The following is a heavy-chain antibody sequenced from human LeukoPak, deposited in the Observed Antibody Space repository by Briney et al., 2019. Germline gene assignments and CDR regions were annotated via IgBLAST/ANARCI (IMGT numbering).Heavy chain of an antibody. D-gene: IGHD6-13*01. CDR2: IKQDGSEK. J-gene: IGHJ4*02. V-gene: IGHV3-7*01. CDR3: AREALYSSRGSTFDY. CDR1: GFTFSSYW. Sequence: GGSLRLSCAASGFTFSSYWMSWVRQAPGKGLEWVANIKQDGSEKYYVDSVKGRFTISRDNAKNSLYLQMNSLRAEDTAVYYCAREALYSSRGSTFDYWGQGTLVTVSS.